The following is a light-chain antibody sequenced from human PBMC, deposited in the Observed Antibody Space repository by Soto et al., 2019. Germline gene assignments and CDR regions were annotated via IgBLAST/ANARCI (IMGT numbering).Light chain of an antibody. CDR1: TGAVTNGHY. CDR2: DTT. J-gene: IGLJ1*01. Sequence: VVTQEPSLTVSPGGTVTLTCGSSTGAVTNGHYPYWFQQKPGQAPRTLIYDTTNRHSWAPARFSGSLLGGKAALTLSGAQPEDEAEYYCLLSYNGPYVFGTGTKVTVL. CDR3: LLSYNGPYV. V-gene: IGLV7-46*01.